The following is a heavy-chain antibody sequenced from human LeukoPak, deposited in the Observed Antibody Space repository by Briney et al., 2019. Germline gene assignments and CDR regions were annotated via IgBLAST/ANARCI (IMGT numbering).Heavy chain of an antibody. V-gene: IGHV3-21*01. J-gene: IGHJ5*02. CDR3: ARDLRRSNTSCYNWFDP. CDR2: AGTSSSYI. D-gene: IGHD2-2*01. CDR1: GFTFSAYS. Sequence: PGGSLRLSCAASGFTFSAYSMNWVRQAPGKGLEWVSSAGTSSSYIYYADSVKGRFTISRDNAKNSLYLQMNSLRAEDTAIYYCARDLRRSNTSCYNWFDPWGQGTLVTVSS.